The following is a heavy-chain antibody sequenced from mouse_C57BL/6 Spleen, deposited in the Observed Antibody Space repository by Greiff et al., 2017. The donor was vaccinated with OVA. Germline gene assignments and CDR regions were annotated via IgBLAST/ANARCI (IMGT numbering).Heavy chain of an antibody. CDR2: INPNNGGT. CDR3: ARRVYYGIPFDY. J-gene: IGHJ2*01. V-gene: IGHV1-18*01. Sequence: VQLKQSGPELVKPGASVKIPCKASGYTFTDYNMDWVKQSHGKSLEWIGDINPNNGGTIYNQKFKGKATLTVDKSSSTAYMELRSLTSEDTAVYYCARRVYYGIPFDYWGQGTTLTVSS. CDR1: GYTFTDYN. D-gene: IGHD2-1*01.